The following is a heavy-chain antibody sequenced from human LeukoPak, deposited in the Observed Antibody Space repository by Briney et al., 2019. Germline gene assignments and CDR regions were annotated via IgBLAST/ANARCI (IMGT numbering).Heavy chain of an antibody. Sequence: GASVKVSCKASGYTFTGYYMHWVRQAPGQGLEWMGWINANSGGTNYAQKFQGRVTMTRDTSISTAYMELSRLRSDDTAVYYCARSSRYDIWTGYPYWDQGTLVTVSP. CDR3: ARSSRYDIWTGYPY. CDR1: GYTFTGYY. J-gene: IGHJ4*02. V-gene: IGHV1-2*02. CDR2: INANSGGT. D-gene: IGHD3-9*01.